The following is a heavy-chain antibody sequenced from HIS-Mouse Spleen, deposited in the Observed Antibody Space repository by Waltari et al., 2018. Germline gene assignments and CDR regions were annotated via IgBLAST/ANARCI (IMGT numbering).Heavy chain of an antibody. D-gene: IGHD6-13*01. V-gene: IGHV4-39*07. CDR3: AREIPYSSSWYDWYFDL. Sequence: QLQLQESGPGLVKPSETLSLTCTVSAGSISSSSYYWGWIRQPPGKGRKWIGSIDYSGSTYYNPSLKSRVTISVDTSKNQFSLKLSSVTAADTAVYYCAREIPYSSSWYDWYFDLWGRGTLVTVSS. CDR2: IDYSGST. CDR1: AGSISSSSYY. J-gene: IGHJ2*01.